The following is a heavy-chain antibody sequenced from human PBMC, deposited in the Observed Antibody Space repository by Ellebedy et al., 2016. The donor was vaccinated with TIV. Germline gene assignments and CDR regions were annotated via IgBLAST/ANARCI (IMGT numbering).Heavy chain of an antibody. V-gene: IGHV3-20*01. J-gene: IGHJ3*02. CDR2: INWNGGST. CDR1: GFTFDDYG. Sequence: GESLKISXAASGFTFDDYGMSWVRQAPGKGLEWVSGINWNGGSTGYADSVKGRFTISRDNAKNSLYLQMNSLRAEDTALYHCARRAGYYGSGSERFDIWGQGTMVTVSS. CDR3: ARRAGYYGSGSERFDI. D-gene: IGHD3-10*01.